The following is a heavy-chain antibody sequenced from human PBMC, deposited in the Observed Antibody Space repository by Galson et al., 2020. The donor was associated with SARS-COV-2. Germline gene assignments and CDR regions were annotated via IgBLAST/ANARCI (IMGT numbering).Heavy chain of an antibody. J-gene: IGHJ3*02. V-gene: IGHV1-46*01. CDR3: ARGGYPYDFWSGQRGADDAFDI. CDR2: INPSGGST. Sequence: ASVKVSCKASGYTFTSYYMHWVRQAPGQGLEWMGIINPSGGSTSYAQKFQGRVTMTRDTSTSTVYMELSSLRSEDTAVYYCARGGYPYDFWSGQRGADDAFDIWGQGTMVTVSS. D-gene: IGHD3-3*01. CDR1: GYTFTSYY.